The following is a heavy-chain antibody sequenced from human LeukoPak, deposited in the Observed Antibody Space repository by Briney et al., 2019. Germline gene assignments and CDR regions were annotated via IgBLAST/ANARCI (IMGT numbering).Heavy chain of an antibody. D-gene: IGHD2-21*01. CDR1: GFTFSSYR. Sequence: PGGSLRLSCAASGFTFSSYRMHWVRQAPGKGLEWVSAISGSGGSTYYADSVKGRFTISRDNSKNTLYLQMNSLRAEDTAVYYCAKSLLWRFDPWGQGTLVTVSS. J-gene: IGHJ5*02. CDR3: AKSLLWRFDP. V-gene: IGHV3-23*01. CDR2: ISGSGGST.